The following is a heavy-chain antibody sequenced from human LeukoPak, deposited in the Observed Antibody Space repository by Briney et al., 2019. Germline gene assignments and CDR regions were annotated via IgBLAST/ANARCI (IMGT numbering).Heavy chain of an antibody. V-gene: IGHV3-23*01. CDR3: CDGMDV. CDR1: GFTLSSSA. J-gene: IGHJ6*02. CDR2: INGTGSTT. Sequence: GGSLRLSCAASGFTLSSSAMNWVRQAPGKGLEWVAAINGTGSTTYHADSVKGRFTISRDNSKNTLYLQMNSLRSEDTATYYCCDGMDVWGQGPRSPSP.